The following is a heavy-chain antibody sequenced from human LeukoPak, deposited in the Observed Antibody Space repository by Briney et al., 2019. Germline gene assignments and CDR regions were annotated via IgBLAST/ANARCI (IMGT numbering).Heavy chain of an antibody. J-gene: IGHJ4*02. V-gene: IGHV3-7*01. Sequence: GGSLRLSCAASGVTFRRDGMGWVRHAPGKGLEWVANINEDGNKKYYVSSGKGGSTISRTNTNNSFYRQMNSLRAEDTALYYCARGCTSNSCYDYWGQGTLVTVPS. CDR3: ARGCTSNSCYDY. CDR2: INEDGNKK. D-gene: IGHD2-2*01. CDR1: GVTFRRDG.